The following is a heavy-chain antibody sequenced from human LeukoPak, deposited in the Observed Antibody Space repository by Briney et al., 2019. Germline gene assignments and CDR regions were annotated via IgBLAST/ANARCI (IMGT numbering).Heavy chain of an antibody. CDR1: GGSIINYF. Sequence: SETLSLTCIVSGGSIINYFWSWIRQPPGKGLEWIGYIFDSGNTNYKPSLNSRVTMSLDTSKNQFSLKLSSVTAADSAIYYCARGQYSSGWYYFDYWGQGTLVTVSS. CDR2: IFDSGNT. CDR3: ARGQYSSGWYYFDY. J-gene: IGHJ4*02. V-gene: IGHV4-59*01. D-gene: IGHD6-19*01.